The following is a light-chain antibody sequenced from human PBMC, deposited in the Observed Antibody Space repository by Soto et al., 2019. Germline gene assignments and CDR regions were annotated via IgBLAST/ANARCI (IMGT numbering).Light chain of an antibody. Sequence: DIQMTQSPSSLSSSLGGRVSMTCQASQNINNYLNWYQQKPGRAPKLLIYDASNLEAGVPSRFRGSGSGTDFTFTISRLQPEDIATYYCQQYENLPTFGQGTRLEIK. V-gene: IGKV1-33*01. CDR2: DAS. CDR1: QNINNY. J-gene: IGKJ5*01. CDR3: QQYENLPT.